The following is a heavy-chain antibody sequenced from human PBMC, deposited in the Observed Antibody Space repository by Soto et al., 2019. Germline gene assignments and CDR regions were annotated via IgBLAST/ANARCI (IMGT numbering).Heavy chain of an antibody. D-gene: IGHD4-4*01. CDR3: ASGTTTVTPEWFYP. Sequence: GGSLRLSCVASGLTFSNYAMSWVRQAPGKGLQWVSSISGSGATTYYADSVKGRFTISRDNSKNTVYLQMNSLRAEDTAVYNCASGTTTVTPEWFYPWGQGTLVTVSS. CDR1: GLTFSNYA. V-gene: IGHV3-23*01. CDR2: ISGSGATT. J-gene: IGHJ5*02.